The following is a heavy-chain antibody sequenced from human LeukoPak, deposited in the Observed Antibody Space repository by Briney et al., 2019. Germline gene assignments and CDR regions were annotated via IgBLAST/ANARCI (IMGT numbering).Heavy chain of an antibody. V-gene: IGHV3-33*08. CDR3: ATVRGSDGNFYIDY. D-gene: IGHD2-15*01. Sequence: GGSLRLSCAASGFTFSSYAMSWVRQAPGKGLEWVAIIWYDGSRKYYLDSVKGRFTISRDNSKNMLYLQMSSLRAEDTAVYYCATVRGSDGNFYIDYWGQGTLVTVSS. CDR1: GFTFSSYA. J-gene: IGHJ4*02. CDR2: IWYDGSRK.